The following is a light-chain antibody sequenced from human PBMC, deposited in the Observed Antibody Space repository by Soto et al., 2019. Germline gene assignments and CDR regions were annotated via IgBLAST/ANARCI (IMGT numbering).Light chain of an antibody. CDR3: RQSLSTPLT. J-gene: IGKJ4*01. CDR2: GAS. Sequence: DIQMTQSPSSLSASVGDRVTITCRASQSISGYLNWYQQKPGKAPKVLISGASTLHNGVPSRFSGRGSGTDFTLTISSLQPEDVATYYCRQSLSTPLTFGGGTKVDIK. CDR1: QSISGY. V-gene: IGKV1-39*01.